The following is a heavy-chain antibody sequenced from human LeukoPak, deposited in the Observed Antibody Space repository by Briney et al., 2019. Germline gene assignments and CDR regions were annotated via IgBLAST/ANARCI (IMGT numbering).Heavy chain of an antibody. V-gene: IGHV4-39*01. D-gene: IGHD1-26*01. CDR1: GGSISSSSYY. CDR3: ARRRVGATTTSDY. J-gene: IGHJ4*02. CDR2: IYYSGST. Sequence: SETLSLTCTVSGGSISSSSYYWGWIRQPPGKGLEGIGSIYYSGSTYYNPSLKSRVTISVDTSKNQFSLKLSSVTAADTAVYYCARRRVGATTTSDYWGQGTLVTVSS.